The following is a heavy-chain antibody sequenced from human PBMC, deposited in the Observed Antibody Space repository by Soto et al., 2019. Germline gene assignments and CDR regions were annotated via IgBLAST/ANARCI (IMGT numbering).Heavy chain of an antibody. CDR3: AKDSIAAAGSHNY. CDR1: GFTFTNYW. V-gene: IGHV3-9*01. J-gene: IGHJ4*02. D-gene: IGHD6-13*01. Sequence: PGGSLRLSCAAAGFTFTNYWMHWVRQAPGKGLVWVSGISWNSGSVGYADSVKGRFTISRDNAKNSLYLQMNSLRAEDTALYYCAKDSIAAAGSHNYWGQGTLVTVSS. CDR2: ISWNSGSV.